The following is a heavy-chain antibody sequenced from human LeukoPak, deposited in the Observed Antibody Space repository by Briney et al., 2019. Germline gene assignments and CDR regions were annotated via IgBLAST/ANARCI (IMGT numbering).Heavy chain of an antibody. V-gene: IGHV1-69*05. Sequence: SVKVSCKASGGTFSSYAISWVRQAPGQRLEWMGRIIPIFGTANYAQKFQGRVTITTDESTSTAYMELSSLRSEDTAVYYCARAATYYYDSSGYSEGYWGQGTLVTVSS. CDR1: GGTFSSYA. CDR3: ARAATYYYDSSGYSEGY. J-gene: IGHJ4*02. CDR2: IIPIFGTA. D-gene: IGHD3-22*01.